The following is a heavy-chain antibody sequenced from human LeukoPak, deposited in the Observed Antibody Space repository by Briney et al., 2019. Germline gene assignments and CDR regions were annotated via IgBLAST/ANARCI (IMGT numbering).Heavy chain of an antibody. CDR3: ARDGEQWLVRTYYMDV. CDR1: GYTFTSYG. CDR2: ISAYNGNT. J-gene: IGHJ6*03. Sequence: ASVKVSCKASGYTFTSYGISWVRQAPGQGLEWMGWISAYNGNTNYAQKLQGRVTMTTDTSTSTAYMELRSLRSDDTAVYYCARDGEQWLVRTYYMDVWGKGTTVTISS. V-gene: IGHV1-18*01. D-gene: IGHD6-19*01.